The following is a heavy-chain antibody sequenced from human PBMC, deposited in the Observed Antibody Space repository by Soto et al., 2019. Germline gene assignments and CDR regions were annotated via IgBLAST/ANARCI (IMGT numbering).Heavy chain of an antibody. CDR1: GFTFSSYG. D-gene: IGHD6-19*01. J-gene: IGHJ4*02. CDR2: ISYDGSNK. V-gene: IGHV3-30*18. Sequence: GGSLRLSCAASGFTFSSYGMHWVRQAPGKGLEWVAVISYDGSNKYYADSVKGRFTISRDNSKNTLYLQMNSLRAEETAVYYCAKVVAVAGPPDCWGQGTLVTVSS. CDR3: AKVVAVAGPPDC.